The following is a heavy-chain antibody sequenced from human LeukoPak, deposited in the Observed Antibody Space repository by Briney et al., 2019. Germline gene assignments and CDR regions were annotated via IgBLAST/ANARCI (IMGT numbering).Heavy chain of an antibody. Sequence: PGGSLRLSCAASGFTLGSHWMHWVRQAPGKGLVWVTRISSDGSSTRYADPVKGRFTISRDNAKNTLYLQMSSLRAEDTAVYYCARDFRYYDFWSGYTPSYYYGMDVWGQGTTVTVSS. J-gene: IGHJ6*02. CDR2: ISSDGSST. V-gene: IGHV3-74*01. CDR1: GFTLGSHW. D-gene: IGHD3-3*01. CDR3: ARDFRYYDFWSGYTPSYYYGMDV.